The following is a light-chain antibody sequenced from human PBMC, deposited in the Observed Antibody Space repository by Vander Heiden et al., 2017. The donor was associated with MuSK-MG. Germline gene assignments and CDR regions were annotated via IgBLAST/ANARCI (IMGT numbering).Light chain of an antibody. Sequence: TLAPGTLSLSPGERATLSCRASQSVSSANLAWYQQKPGQAPRLLIYCASSRATGIPDRFSGSGSGTDFTLTISKLEPEDFAVYYCQQYGSSPRTFGQGTKVEIK. CDR1: QSVSSAN. J-gene: IGKJ1*01. CDR2: CAS. V-gene: IGKV3-20*01. CDR3: QQYGSSPRT.